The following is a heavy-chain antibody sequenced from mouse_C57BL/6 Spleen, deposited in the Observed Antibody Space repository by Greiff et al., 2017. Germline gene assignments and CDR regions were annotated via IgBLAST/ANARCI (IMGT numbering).Heavy chain of an antibody. V-gene: IGHV14-2*01. CDR2: IDPEDGET. J-gene: IGHJ3*01. CDR1: GFNINDYY. D-gene: IGHD2-12*01. CDR3: DRTGYSYYEFAY. Sequence: DVKLQESGAELVKPGASVKLSCTASGFNINDYYMHWVKQRTEQGLEWIGRIDPEDGETKYAPKFKGKATITADTSSNTAYLQLSSLTSEDTAVYYCDRTGYSYYEFAYWGQGALVTVSA.